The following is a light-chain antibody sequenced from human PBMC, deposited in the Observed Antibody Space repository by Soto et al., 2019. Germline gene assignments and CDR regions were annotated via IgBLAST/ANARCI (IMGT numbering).Light chain of an antibody. CDR3: AAWDDSLNGPV. CDR1: SSNIGSNT. CDR2: SNN. Sequence: VLTQPPSASGTPGQRVTISCSGSSSNIGSNTVNWYQQLPGTAPKLLIYSNNQRPSGVPDRFSGSKSGTSASLAISGLQSEDEADYYCAAWDDSLNGPVFGGGTKLTVL. J-gene: IGLJ2*01. V-gene: IGLV1-44*01.